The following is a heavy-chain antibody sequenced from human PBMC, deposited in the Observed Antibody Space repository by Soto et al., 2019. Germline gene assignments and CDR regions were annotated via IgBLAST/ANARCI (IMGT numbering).Heavy chain of an antibody. V-gene: IGHV1-8*01. CDR3: ARRPHCSGGICYYGLDN. Sequence: QVQLVQSGAEVKKPGASVKVSCKAPGYTFTISDTNGVRQAPGKGLAWLGWMNPDSGHAAYAQKFQGRVTLTTSTSTSTVYMEMRSLGSEDTAVYYCARRPHCSGGICYYGLDNWGQGTLVTVSS. D-gene: IGHD2-15*01. CDR2: MNPDSGHA. J-gene: IGHJ4*02. CDR1: GYTFTISD.